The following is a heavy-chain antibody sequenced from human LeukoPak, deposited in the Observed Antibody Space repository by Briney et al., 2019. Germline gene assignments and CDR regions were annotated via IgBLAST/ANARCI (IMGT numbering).Heavy chain of an antibody. CDR1: GFTFDDYG. CDR2: INWNGGST. D-gene: IGHD3-22*01. Sequence: PGGSLRLSCAASGFTFDDYGMSWVRQAPGKGLEWVSGINWNGGSTGYADSVKGRFTISRDNAKNSLYLQMNSLRAEDTALYYCARVYYDSSGYHFPYFDYWGQGTLVTVSS. J-gene: IGHJ4*01. CDR3: ARVYYDSSGYHFPYFDY. V-gene: IGHV3-20*04.